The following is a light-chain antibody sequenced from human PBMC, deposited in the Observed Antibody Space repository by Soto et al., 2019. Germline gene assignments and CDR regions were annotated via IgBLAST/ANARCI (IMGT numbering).Light chain of an antibody. CDR1: SSDVGGYSY. Sequence: QSVLTQPASVSGSPGQSITISCTGTSSDVGGYSYVSWYQQHPGKAPKLMVYEVTNRPSGVSNHFSGSKSGNTASLTISGLLSEDEADYYCSSYTSSSTWIFGGGTKLTVL. J-gene: IGLJ2*01. V-gene: IGLV2-14*01. CDR3: SSYTSSSTWI. CDR2: EVT.